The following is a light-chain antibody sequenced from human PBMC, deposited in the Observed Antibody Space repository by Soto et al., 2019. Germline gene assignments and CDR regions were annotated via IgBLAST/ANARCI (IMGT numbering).Light chain of an antibody. CDR3: QQYDRSLQFT. V-gene: IGKV3-20*01. Sequence: EIVLTQSPGTLSLSPGERATLSCRASQSVSSDYLAWYQLKPGQAPRLHIYGASSRATGIPDRFSGSGSGTDFTLTISRLEPEDFAVYCCQQYDRSLQFTFGPGTKVDI. CDR1: QSVSSDY. CDR2: GAS. J-gene: IGKJ3*01.